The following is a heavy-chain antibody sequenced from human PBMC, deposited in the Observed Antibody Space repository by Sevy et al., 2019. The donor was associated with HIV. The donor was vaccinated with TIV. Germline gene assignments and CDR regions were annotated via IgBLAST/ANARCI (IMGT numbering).Heavy chain of an antibody. Sequence: GGSLRLSCAASGLNLNSYWMSWVRQAPGKGLEWVANINQDGSVKYYVDSVKGRFTISRDNARNSLYLRMSSLRAEDTALYYCVRAIAAAGSLWGQGTLVTVSS. CDR2: INQDGSVK. J-gene: IGHJ4*02. CDR3: VRAIAAAGSL. D-gene: IGHD6-13*01. CDR1: GLNLNSYW. V-gene: IGHV3-7*01.